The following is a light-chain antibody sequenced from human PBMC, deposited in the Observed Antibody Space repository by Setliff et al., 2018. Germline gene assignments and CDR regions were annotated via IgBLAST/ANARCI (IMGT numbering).Light chain of an antibody. V-gene: IGLV2-8*01. J-gene: IGLJ1*01. CDR2: EVT. CDR3: SSYAGGSNLV. Sequence: QSVLTQPPSASGSPGQSVTISCTGTSSVVGGYNYVSWYQQHPGKAPKLMIYEVTKRPPGVPARFSGSNSGNTASLTVSGLQAEDEADYYCSSYAGGSNLVFGTGTKGTVL. CDR1: SSVVGGYNY.